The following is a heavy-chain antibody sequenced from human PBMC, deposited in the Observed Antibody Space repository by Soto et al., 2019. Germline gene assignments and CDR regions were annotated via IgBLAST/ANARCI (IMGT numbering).Heavy chain of an antibody. CDR3: ARDFPYYLRSDSYLDY. J-gene: IGHJ4*02. V-gene: IGHV6-1*01. Sequence: SQTLSLTCAISGDSVSGNSAAWNWIRQSPSRGLEWLGRTYYRSRWYNDYAVSVKSRITVTPDTSKNQFSLHLNSVTPEDTAVYYCARDFPYYLRSDSYLDYWGQGALVTLSS. D-gene: IGHD3-16*01. CDR1: GDSVSGNSAA. CDR2: TYYRSRWYN.